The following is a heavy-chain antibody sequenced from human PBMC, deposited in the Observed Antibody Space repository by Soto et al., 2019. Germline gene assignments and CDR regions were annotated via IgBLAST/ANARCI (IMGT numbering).Heavy chain of an antibody. CDR3: AREGSRLWDSGSDPYYFDY. D-gene: IGHD1-26*01. J-gene: IGHJ4*02. V-gene: IGHV1-18*01. Sequence: ASVKVSSKASGYTFTSNGISWVRQAPGQGLEWMGWISAYNGNTNYAQKLQGRVTMTTDTSTSTAYMELRSLRSDDTAVYYCAREGSRLWDSGSDPYYFDYWGQGTLVTVSS. CDR2: ISAYNGNT. CDR1: GYTFTSNG.